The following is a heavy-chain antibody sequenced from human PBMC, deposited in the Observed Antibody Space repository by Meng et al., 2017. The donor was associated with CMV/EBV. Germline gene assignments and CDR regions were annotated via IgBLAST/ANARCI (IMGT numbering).Heavy chain of an antibody. Sequence: CKASGYTFSNYYAHWVRQAPGQGLEWMGVINPRGDITTYAQKFRGRVTMTRDTSANTVHMDLSSLGSEDTAVYYCAREKGDTNYFDSWGQGTLVTVSS. V-gene: IGHV1-46*01. CDR1: GYTFSNYY. D-gene: IGHD1-26*01. CDR3: AREKGDTNYFDS. J-gene: IGHJ4*02. CDR2: INPRGDIT.